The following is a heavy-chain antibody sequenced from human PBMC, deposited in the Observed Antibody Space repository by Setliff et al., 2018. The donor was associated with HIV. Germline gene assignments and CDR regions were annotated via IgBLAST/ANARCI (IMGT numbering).Heavy chain of an antibody. V-gene: IGHV1-2*06. D-gene: IGHD7-27*01. Sequence: ASVKVSCKASGYKFTGHHIQWMRQAPGQGLEWMGRINPNMGDTQYAQKFQGRVTITTDESTNTAYMELSSLRSEDTAVYYCARIPTGGAFDIWGQGTVVTVSS. CDR2: INPNMGDT. CDR1: GYKFTGHH. J-gene: IGHJ3*02. CDR3: ARIPTGGAFDI.